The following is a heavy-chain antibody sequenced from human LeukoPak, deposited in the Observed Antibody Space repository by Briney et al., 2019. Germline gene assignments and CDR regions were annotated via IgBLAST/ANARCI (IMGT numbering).Heavy chain of an antibody. J-gene: IGHJ4*02. Sequence: SETLSLTCTVSGGSVSSSGYYWNWIRHSPGKGLEWIGYVYNSGSTSYNPSLRSRVTISVDLSKNLFSLKLSSVTAADTAVYYCARDLFGELRFWGQGTLVTVSS. CDR3: ARDLFGELRF. D-gene: IGHD3-10*02. CDR1: GGSVSSSGYY. CDR2: VYNSGST. V-gene: IGHV4-61*08.